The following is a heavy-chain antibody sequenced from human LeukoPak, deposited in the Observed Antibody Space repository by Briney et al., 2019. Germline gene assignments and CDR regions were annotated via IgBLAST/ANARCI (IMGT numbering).Heavy chain of an antibody. CDR2: INPSGGST. J-gene: IGHJ5*02. CDR1: GYTFTSYY. D-gene: IGHD3-10*01. V-gene: IGHV1-46*01. Sequence: GASVKVSCKASGYTFTSYYMHWVRQAPGQGLEWMGIINPSGGSTSYAQKFQGRVTMTRDMSTSTVYMELSSLRSEDTAVYYCARDLTYVSGRGQNWFDPWGQGTLVTVSS. CDR3: ARDLTYVSGRGQNWFDP.